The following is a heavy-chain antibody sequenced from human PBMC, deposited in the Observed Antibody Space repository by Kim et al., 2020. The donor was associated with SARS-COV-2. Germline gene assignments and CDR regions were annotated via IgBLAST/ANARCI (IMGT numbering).Heavy chain of an antibody. D-gene: IGHD5-12*01. Sequence: TYYADSVKGRFTISRDNSKNTLYLQMNSLRAEDTAVYYCAKEMATIRGGYWGQGTLVTVSS. CDR2: T. J-gene: IGHJ4*02. CDR3: AKEMATIRGGY. V-gene: IGHV3-23*01.